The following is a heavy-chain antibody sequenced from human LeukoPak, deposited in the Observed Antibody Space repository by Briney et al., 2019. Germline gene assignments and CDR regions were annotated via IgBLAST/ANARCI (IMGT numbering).Heavy chain of an antibody. J-gene: IGHJ6*03. D-gene: IGHD3-9*01. CDR1: GYMFIGYF. CDR3: ARGYDILTGYYMDV. CDR2: MNPNSGNT. Sequence: ASVKVSCKTSGYMFIGYFIHWVRQAPGQGLEWMGWMNPNSGNTGYAQKFQGRVTMTRNTSISTAYMELSSLRSEDTAVYYCARGYDILTGYYMDVWGKGTTVTISS. V-gene: IGHV1-8*02.